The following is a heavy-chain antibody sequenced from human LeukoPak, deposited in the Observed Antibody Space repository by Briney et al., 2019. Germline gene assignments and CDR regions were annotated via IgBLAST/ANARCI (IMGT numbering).Heavy chain of an antibody. V-gene: IGHV3-20*04. CDR3: ARVLGYCSGGSCYFDY. CDR2: INWNGGST. Sequence: PGGSLRLSCAASGFTFDDYGMSWVRQAPGKGLEWGSGINWNGGSTGYADSVKGRFTISRDNAKNSLYLQLNSLRAEDTALYYCARVLGYCSGGSCYFDYWGQGTLVTVSS. J-gene: IGHJ4*02. CDR1: GFTFDDYG. D-gene: IGHD2-15*01.